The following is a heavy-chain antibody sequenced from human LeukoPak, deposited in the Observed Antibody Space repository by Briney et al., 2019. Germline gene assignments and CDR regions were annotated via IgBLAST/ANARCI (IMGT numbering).Heavy chain of an antibody. CDR3: ARTSNYYYYGMDV. Sequence: PSETLSLTCAVYGGSFSGYYWSWIRQPPGKGLEWIGEINHSGSTNYNPSLKSRVTISVDTSKNQFSLKLSSVTAADTAVYYCARTSNYYYYGMDVWGQGATVTVSS. CDR1: GGSFSGYY. J-gene: IGHJ6*02. V-gene: IGHV4-34*01. CDR2: INHSGST.